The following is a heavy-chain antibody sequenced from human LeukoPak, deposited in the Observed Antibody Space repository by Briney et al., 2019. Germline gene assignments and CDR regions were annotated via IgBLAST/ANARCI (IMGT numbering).Heavy chain of an antibody. V-gene: IGHV4-59*11. Sequence: SETLSLTCTVSGGSISSHYWSWIRQPPGKGLEWIGYIYYSGSTNYNPSLKSRVTISVDTSKNQFSLKLSSVTAADTAVYYCARFVRFFPNWLDPWGQGTLVTVSS. CDR2: IYYSGST. D-gene: IGHD2/OR15-2a*01. CDR1: GGSISSHY. J-gene: IGHJ5*02. CDR3: ARFVRFFPNWLDP.